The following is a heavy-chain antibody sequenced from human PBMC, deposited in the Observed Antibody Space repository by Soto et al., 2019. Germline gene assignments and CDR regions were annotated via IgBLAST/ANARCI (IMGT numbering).Heavy chain of an antibody. V-gene: IGHV3-23*01. CDR1: GFTFSSYA. J-gene: IGHJ2*01. D-gene: IGHD2-15*01. CDR2: ISGSGGST. CDR3: AKDTRYCSGGSCYWPEPFDL. Sequence: EVQLLESGGGLVQPGGSLRLSCAASGFTFSSYAMSWVRQAPGKGLAWVSAISGSGGSTYYADSVKGRFTISRDNSKNTLYLQMNSLRAEDTAVYYCAKDTRYCSGGSCYWPEPFDLWGRGTLVTVSS.